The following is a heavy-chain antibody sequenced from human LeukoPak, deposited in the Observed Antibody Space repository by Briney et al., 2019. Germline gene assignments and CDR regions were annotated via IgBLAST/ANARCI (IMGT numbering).Heavy chain of an antibody. D-gene: IGHD5-18*01. Sequence: SETLSLTCAVYGGSFSGYYWNWIRQPPGKGLEWIGEINYSGGTNYNPSLKSRVAISVDTSMNQFSLKPSSVTAADTAVYFCATVDTAMVTRYWGQGTLVTVSS. V-gene: IGHV4-34*01. CDR3: ATVDTAMVTRY. CDR2: INYSGGT. CDR1: GGSFSGYY. J-gene: IGHJ4*02.